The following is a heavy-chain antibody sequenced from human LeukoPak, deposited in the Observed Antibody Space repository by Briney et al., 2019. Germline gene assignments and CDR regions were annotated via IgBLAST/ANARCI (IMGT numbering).Heavy chain of an antibody. CDR3: ARDYGWSSSGVQWAMDV. D-gene: IGHD2-8*02. J-gene: IGHJ6*04. CDR2: IFYSGST. CDR1: SGSISTSNYY. Sequence: PSETLSLTCTVSSGSISTSNYYWGWVRQPPGKALEWIGNIFYSGSTYYSPSLKSRVTISLDTSRNQFSLKLSSVTAADTAVYYCARDYGWSSSGVQWAMDVWGKGTTVTVSS. V-gene: IGHV4-39*07.